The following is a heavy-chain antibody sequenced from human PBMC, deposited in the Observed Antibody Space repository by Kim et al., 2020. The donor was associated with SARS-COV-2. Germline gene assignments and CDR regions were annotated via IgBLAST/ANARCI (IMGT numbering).Heavy chain of an antibody. CDR1: GGSFSGYY. Sequence: SETLSLTCAVYGGSFSGYYWSWIRQPPGKGLEWIGEINHSGSTKYNPSLKSRVTISVDTSKNQFSLKLSSVTAADTAVYYCARGYSSGWYGTYYYYGMDVWGQGTTVTVSS. V-gene: IGHV4-34*01. CDR2: INHSGST. D-gene: IGHD6-19*01. CDR3: ARGYSSGWYGTYYYYGMDV. J-gene: IGHJ6*02.